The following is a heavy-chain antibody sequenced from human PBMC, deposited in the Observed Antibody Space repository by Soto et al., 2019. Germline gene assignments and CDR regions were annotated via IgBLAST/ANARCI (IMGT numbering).Heavy chain of an antibody. Sequence: PSETLSLTCIVSGESISRSSYYWGCIRQPPGEGLEWIGSLYYRGRTYYNPSFKSRVTISIDTSKNHFSLQLSSVTATDTAVYYCARQRTTVVTQDYFDHWGQGALVTVSS. D-gene: IGHD2-21*02. V-gene: IGHV4-39*01. CDR2: LYYRGRT. CDR3: ARQRTTVVTQDYFDH. CDR1: GESISRSSYY. J-gene: IGHJ4*02.